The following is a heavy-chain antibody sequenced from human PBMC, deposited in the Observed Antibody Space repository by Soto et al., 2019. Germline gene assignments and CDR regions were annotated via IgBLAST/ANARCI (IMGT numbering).Heavy chain of an antibody. Sequence: GGSLRLSCAASGFTFSSFGIHWVRQAPGKGLEWVSYISSSSSTIYYADSVKGRFSISRDNAKNSLYLQMNSLRAEDTAVYYCARDQGYCSGGSCYYSPADAFDIWGQGTMVTV. V-gene: IGHV3-48*01. CDR3: ARDQGYCSGGSCYYSPADAFDI. CDR1: GFTFSSFG. CDR2: ISSSSSTI. D-gene: IGHD2-15*01. J-gene: IGHJ3*02.